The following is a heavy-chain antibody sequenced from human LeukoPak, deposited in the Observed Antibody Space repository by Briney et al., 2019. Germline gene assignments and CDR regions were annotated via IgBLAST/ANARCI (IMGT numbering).Heavy chain of an antibody. CDR2: INPSGGST. D-gene: IGHD3-22*01. CDR1: GYTFTSYY. Sequence: GASVKVSCKASGYTFTSYYMHWVRQAPGQGLEWMGIINPSGGSTSYAQKFQGRVTMTRDTSTSTVYMELSNLRSEDTAVCYCARGGYYYDSSGHYLFDYWGQGTLVTVSS. V-gene: IGHV1-46*01. J-gene: IGHJ4*02. CDR3: ARGGYYYDSSGHYLFDY.